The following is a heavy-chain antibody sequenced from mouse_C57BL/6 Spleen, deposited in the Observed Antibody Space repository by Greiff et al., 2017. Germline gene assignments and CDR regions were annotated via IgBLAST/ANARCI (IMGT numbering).Heavy chain of an antibody. CDR1: GYAFSSYW. D-gene: IGHD1-1*01. Sequence: QVQLQQSGAELVKPGASVKISCKASGYAFSSYWMNWVKQRPGKGLEWIGQIYPGDGDTNYNGKFKGKATLTADKSSSTAYMQLSSLTSEDSAVYFCAREGVDYYFDYWGQGTTLTVSS. CDR3: AREGVDYYFDY. CDR2: IYPGDGDT. J-gene: IGHJ2*01. V-gene: IGHV1-80*01.